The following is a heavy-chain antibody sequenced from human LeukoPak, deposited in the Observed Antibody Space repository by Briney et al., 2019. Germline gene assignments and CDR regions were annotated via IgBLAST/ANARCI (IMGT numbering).Heavy chain of an antibody. V-gene: IGHV4-34*01. CDR1: GGSFSGYY. D-gene: IGHD5-18*01. J-gene: IGHJ4*02. CDR3: ARGTRGYSYA. CDR2: INHSGGT. Sequence: SETLSLTCAVYGGSFSGYYWSWIRQPPGKGLEWIGEINHSGGTNYNPSLKSRVTISVDTSKNQFSLKLSSVTAADTAVYYCARGTRGYSYAWGQGTLVTVSS.